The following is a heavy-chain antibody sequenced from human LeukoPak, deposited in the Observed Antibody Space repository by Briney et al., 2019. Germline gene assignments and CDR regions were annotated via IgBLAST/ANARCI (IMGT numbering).Heavy chain of an antibody. CDR3: ARYSSWPLGPWFDP. J-gene: IGHJ5*02. V-gene: IGHV4-39*01. D-gene: IGHD6-13*01. Sequence: PSETLSLTCTVSGGSISSSSYYWGWIRQPPGKGLEWIGSIYYSGSTYYNPSLKSRVTISVDTSKNPFPLKLSSVTAADTAVYYCARYSSWPLGPWFDPWGQGTLVTVSS. CDR2: IYYSGST. CDR1: GGSISSSSYY.